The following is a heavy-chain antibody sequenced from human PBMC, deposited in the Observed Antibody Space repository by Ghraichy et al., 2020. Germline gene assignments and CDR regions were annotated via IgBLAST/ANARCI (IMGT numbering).Heavy chain of an antibody. D-gene: IGHD2-2*01. Sequence: SETLSLTCAVSGYSISSGYYWGWIRQPPGKGLEWIGSIYHSGSTYYNPSLKSRVTISVDTSKNQFSLKLSSVTAADTAVYYCARGLGGYCSSTSCLEGYYYYYGMDVWGQGTTVTVSS. CDR2: IYHSGST. CDR3: ARGLGGYCSSTSCLEGYYYYYGMDV. V-gene: IGHV4-38-2*01. J-gene: IGHJ6*02. CDR1: GYSISSGYY.